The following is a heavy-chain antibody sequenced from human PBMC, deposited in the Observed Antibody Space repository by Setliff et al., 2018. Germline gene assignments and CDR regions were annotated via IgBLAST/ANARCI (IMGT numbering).Heavy chain of an antibody. V-gene: IGHV4-34*01. CDR3: RFWSSYYKNDY. Sequence: ASETLSLTCTVYGGSFRDYYWGWIRQSPGKRPEWIAEINQSGNTNYNPSLNSRVSVSVDTPTNQFSLKVFSVTAADTAVYYCRFWSSYYKNDYWAQGTLVTVSS. CDR1: GGSFRDYY. J-gene: IGHJ4*02. D-gene: IGHD3-3*01. CDR2: INQSGNT.